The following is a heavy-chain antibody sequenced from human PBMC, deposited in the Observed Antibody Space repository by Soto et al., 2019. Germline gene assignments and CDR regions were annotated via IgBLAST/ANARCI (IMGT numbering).Heavy chain of an antibody. CDR3: ARVGTSCHNGGCYYYYGLGV. D-gene: IGHD3-16*01. V-gene: IGHV4-61*01. Sequence: QVRLQESGPGLVKPSETLSLSCLVSGDSVGNGPYYWSWIRQPPGKGLEWIGYIYYTGSFNLKPSLESRVNISIDMSKNQFYLKLHSVTAADAAVYFCARVGTSCHNGGCYYYYGLGVWGQGTTVAISS. J-gene: IGHJ6*02. CDR2: IYYTGSF. CDR1: GDSVGNGPYY.